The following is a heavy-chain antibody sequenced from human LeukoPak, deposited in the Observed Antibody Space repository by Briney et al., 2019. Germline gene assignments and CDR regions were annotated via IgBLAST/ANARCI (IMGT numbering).Heavy chain of an antibody. CDR1: GGTFSSYA. CDR3: ARDLGYYYGSGSYFGAFDI. D-gene: IGHD3-10*01. V-gene: IGHV1-69*13. J-gene: IGHJ3*02. Sequence: ASVKVSCKASGGTFSSYAISWVRQAPGQGLEWMGGIIPIFGTANYAQKFQGRVTITADESTSTAYMELSSLRSEDTAVYYCARDLGYYYGSGSYFGAFDIWGRGTMVTVSS. CDR2: IIPIFGTA.